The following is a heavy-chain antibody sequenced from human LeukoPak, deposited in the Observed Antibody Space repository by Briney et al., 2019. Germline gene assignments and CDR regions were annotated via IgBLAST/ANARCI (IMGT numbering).Heavy chain of an antibody. V-gene: IGHV3-7*01. CDR1: GFTFTSYW. D-gene: IGHD1-14*01. CDR2: IKENGNEQ. J-gene: IGHJ3*02. CDR3: ARGPGDFDASDI. Sequence: GGSLRLSCEASGFTFTSYWMSWVRQAPGKGPEWVAHIKENGNEQYYADSVKGRFTISRDNVKQSLGLQMNSLRVEDTAVYYCARGPGDFDASDIWGQGTMVTVSS.